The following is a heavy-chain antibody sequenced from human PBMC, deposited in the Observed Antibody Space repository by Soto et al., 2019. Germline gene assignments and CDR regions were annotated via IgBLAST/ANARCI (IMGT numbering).Heavy chain of an antibody. V-gene: IGHV3-23*01. Sequence: EVQVLESGGGSVQPGGSLRLSCAASGFTFSSYAMSWVRQAPGKGLEWVSGISGSGGNTYYTDSVKGRFTISRDNSKNTLYLQMNSLRAEDTAIYYCAKAQVYSRGWYNDNWGQGTLVTVSS. J-gene: IGHJ4*02. CDR1: GFTFSSYA. CDR2: ISGSGGNT. D-gene: IGHD6-19*01. CDR3: AKAQVYSRGWYNDN.